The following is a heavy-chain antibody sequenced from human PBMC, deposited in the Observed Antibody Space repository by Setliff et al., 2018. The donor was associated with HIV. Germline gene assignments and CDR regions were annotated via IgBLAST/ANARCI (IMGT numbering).Heavy chain of an antibody. Sequence: SVKVSCKTSGYIFYDYGINWVRQAPGQGLEWMGGIIPIFDTTNYAQKFQGRVTITADGSTSTAYMELSSLRSEDTAVYYCAKGPLYSGYDLDYYCYYMDVWGKGTMVTVSS. CDR2: IIPIFDTT. J-gene: IGHJ6*03. V-gene: IGHV1-69*13. CDR3: AKGPLYSGYDLDYYCYYMDV. D-gene: IGHD5-12*01. CDR1: GYIFYDYG.